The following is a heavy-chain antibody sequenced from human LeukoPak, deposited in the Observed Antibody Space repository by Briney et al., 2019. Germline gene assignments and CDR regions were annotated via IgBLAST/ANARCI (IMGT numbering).Heavy chain of an antibody. J-gene: IGHJ6*03. V-gene: IGHV4-4*07. CDR3: ARYYPSSSSLYYYYYMDV. CDR1: GGSISSYY. CDR2: IYTSGST. Sequence: SETLSLTCTVSGGSISSYYWSWIRQPAGKGLEWIGRIYTSGSTNYNPSLKSRVTMSVDTSKNQFSLKLSSVTAADTAVYYCARYYPSSSSLYYYYYMDVWGKGTTVTVSS. D-gene: IGHD6-6*01.